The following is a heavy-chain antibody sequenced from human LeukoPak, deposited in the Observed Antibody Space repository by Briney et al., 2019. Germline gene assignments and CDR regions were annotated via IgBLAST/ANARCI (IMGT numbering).Heavy chain of an antibody. CDR1: GGSISSYY. CDR3: AMSIVATNWFDP. Sequence: SETLSLTCTVSGGSISSYYWSWIRQPPGKGLEWIGYIYYSGSTNYNPSLKSRVTISVDTSKNQFSLKLSSVTAADTAVYYCAMSIVATNWFDPWGQGTLVTVSP. V-gene: IGHV4-59*01. J-gene: IGHJ5*02. D-gene: IGHD5-12*01. CDR2: IYYSGST.